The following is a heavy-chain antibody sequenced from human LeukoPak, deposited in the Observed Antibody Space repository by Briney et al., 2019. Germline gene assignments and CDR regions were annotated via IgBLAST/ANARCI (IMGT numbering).Heavy chain of an antibody. V-gene: IGHV3-74*01. CDR3: ARDFNTVTGPLDV. CDR2: INPDGSTS. CDR1: GFSFSTYW. J-gene: IGHJ4*01. D-gene: IGHD4-17*01. Sequence: GGSLRLSCAASGFSFSTYWMHWVRQAPGKGLVWVARINPDGSTSSYADSVKGRLTISRDNAKNTLYLQMDSLRAEDTDVYYCARDFNTVTGPLDVWGQGPLVTVSS.